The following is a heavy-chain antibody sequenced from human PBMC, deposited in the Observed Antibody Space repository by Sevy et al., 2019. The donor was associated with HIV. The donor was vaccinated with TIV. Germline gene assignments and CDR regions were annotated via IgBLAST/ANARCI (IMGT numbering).Heavy chain of an antibody. Sequence: GGSLRLSCAASGFAFCTHAMHWVRQAPGKGLEWVAVISYEGTETFYAASVEGRFTISRDNSKNMLSQQINSLRPEDTAVYYCARDGGYSVKWYPLYWGHGTLVTVSS. CDR2: ISYEGTET. D-gene: IGHD1-26*01. V-gene: IGHV3-30-3*01. CDR1: GFAFCTHA. CDR3: ARDGGYSVKWYPLY. J-gene: IGHJ4*01.